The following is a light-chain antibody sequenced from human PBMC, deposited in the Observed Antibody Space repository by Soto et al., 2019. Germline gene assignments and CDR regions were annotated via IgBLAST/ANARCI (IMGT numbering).Light chain of an antibody. J-gene: IGKJ1*01. CDR3: LQDNSYPWT. CDR1: QDIGNE. Sequence: IQMTQSPSSLSASVRDRVTITCRASQDIGNELGWYQQKPGKAPNLLIYGASSLRNGVPSRFSGSGSGTHFTLTINRLQSEDSATYFCLQDNSYPWTFGQGTKVDIK. CDR2: GAS. V-gene: IGKV1-6*01.